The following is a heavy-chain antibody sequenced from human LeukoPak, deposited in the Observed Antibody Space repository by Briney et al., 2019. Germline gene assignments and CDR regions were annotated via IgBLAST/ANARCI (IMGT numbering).Heavy chain of an antibody. D-gene: IGHD6-6*01. CDR1: GGSISSGSYY. Sequence: SETLSLTCTVSGGSISSGSYYWSWIRQPAGKGLEWIGRIYTSGSTNYNPSLKSRVTISVDTSKNQFSLKLSSVTAADTAVYYCARGERIAARPMGYWGQGTLVTVSS. CDR2: IYTSGST. J-gene: IGHJ4*02. CDR3: ARGERIAARPMGY. V-gene: IGHV4-61*02.